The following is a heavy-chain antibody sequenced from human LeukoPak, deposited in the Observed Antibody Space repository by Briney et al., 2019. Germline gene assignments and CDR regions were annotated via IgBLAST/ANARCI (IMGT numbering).Heavy chain of an antibody. J-gene: IGHJ4*02. D-gene: IGHD3-22*01. Sequence: PSETLSLTRAVSGYSISSGYYWGWIRQPPGKRLEWIGSIYYSGSTHYNPSLKSRVTISVDTSKNQFSLRLSSVTAADTAVYYCARNDSSGYFDYWGQGTLVTVSS. V-gene: IGHV4-38-2*01. CDR3: ARNDSSGYFDY. CDR1: GYSISSGYY. CDR2: IYYSGST.